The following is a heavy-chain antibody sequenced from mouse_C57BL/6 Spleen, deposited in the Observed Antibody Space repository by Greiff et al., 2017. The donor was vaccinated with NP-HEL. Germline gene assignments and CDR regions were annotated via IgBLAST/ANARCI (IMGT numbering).Heavy chain of an antibody. D-gene: IGHD1-1*01. CDR3: AREGGIYYGSSYWYFDV. J-gene: IGHJ1*03. Sequence: EVQLQQSGPELVKPGASVKISCKASGYTFTDSYMNWVKQSHGKSLEWIGDINPNNGGTSYNQKFKGKATLTVDKSSSTAYMELRSLTSEDSAVYYCAREGGIYYGSSYWYFDVWGTGTTVTVSS. V-gene: IGHV1-26*01. CDR2: INPNNGGT. CDR1: GYTFTDSY.